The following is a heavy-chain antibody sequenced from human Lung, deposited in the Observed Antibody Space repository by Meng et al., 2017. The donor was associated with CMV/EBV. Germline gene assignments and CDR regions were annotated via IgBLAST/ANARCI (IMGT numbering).Heavy chain of an antibody. Sequence: XVSXXGSGYSFTSYWIAWVRLMPGKGLEWMGLIYPGDSDTTYSPSFQGRVTISADKSISTTYLQWSSLKASDTAIYYCARQLDTRTWDNWLDPWGQGXLVTVSS. CDR3: ARQLDTRTWDNWLDP. CDR2: IYPGDSDT. CDR1: GYSFTSYW. V-gene: IGHV5-51*01. D-gene: IGHD2-2*01. J-gene: IGHJ5*02.